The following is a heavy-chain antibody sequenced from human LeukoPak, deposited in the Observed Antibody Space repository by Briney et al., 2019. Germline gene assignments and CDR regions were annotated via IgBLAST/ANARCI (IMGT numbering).Heavy chain of an antibody. CDR2: IYYSGST. D-gene: IGHD4-17*01. V-gene: IGHV4-34*01. CDR3: ARVNDGDRYYYYYYMDV. J-gene: IGHJ6*03. CDR1: GGSFSGYY. Sequence: SETLSLTCAVYGGSFSGYYWSWIRQPPGKGLEWIGSIYYSGSTNYNPSLKSRVTISVDTSKNQFSLKLSSVTAADTAVYYCARVNDGDRYYYYYYMDVWGKGTTVTVSS.